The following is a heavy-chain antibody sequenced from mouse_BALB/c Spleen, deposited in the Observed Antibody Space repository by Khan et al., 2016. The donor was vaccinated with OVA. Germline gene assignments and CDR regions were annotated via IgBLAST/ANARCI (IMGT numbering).Heavy chain of an antibody. Sequence: EVQLVQSGGDLVKPGGSLKFSCAASGFTFSTYGMPWVRQTPDQRLEWVATISRGNHYTYYPDSVQGRFTITRDNAKSTLYLQMSSLTSEDTAIYYCAELASYYNSERFTYWGQGTMVTVSA. CDR2: ISRGNHYT. D-gene: IGHD2-12*01. J-gene: IGHJ3*01. CDR3: AELASYYNSERFTY. V-gene: IGHV5-6*01. CDR1: GFTFSTYG.